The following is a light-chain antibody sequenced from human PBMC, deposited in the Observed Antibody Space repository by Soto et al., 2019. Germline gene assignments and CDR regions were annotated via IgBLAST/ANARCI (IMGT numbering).Light chain of an antibody. CDR3: QQRSNGPPYT. Sequence: EIVLTQSPATLSLSPGERPTLSCRASQSVSSYLAWYQQKPGQAPRLLIYDAANRATGIPARFSGSGSGTDFTLTISSLEPEDFAVYYCQQRSNGPPYTFGQGSKLEIK. CDR2: DAA. V-gene: IGKV3-11*01. J-gene: IGKJ2*01. CDR1: QSVSSY.